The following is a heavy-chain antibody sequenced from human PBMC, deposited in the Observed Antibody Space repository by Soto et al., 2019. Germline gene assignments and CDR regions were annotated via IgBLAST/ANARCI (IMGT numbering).Heavy chain of an antibody. CDR2: ISGDESIT. D-gene: IGHD1-26*01. Sequence: VGTLRLYCAASEFIINNYWMHCLRQAPGKGLVWVARISGDESITTYVGSAKGRFTISRDNAKNTVYLQMNSLRVEDTAVYYCGRGSGPRGRPYWGQVILFTVSS. V-gene: IGHV3-74*01. CDR1: EFIINNYW. CDR3: GRGSGPRGRPY. J-gene: IGHJ4*02.